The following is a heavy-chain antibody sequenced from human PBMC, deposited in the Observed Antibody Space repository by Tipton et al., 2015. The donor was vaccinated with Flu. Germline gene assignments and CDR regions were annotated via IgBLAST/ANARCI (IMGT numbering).Heavy chain of an antibody. Sequence: TLSLTCTVSGGSISSSSYYWGWIRQPPGKGLEWIGSIYYSGSTYYNPSLKSRVTISVDTSKNQFSLKLSSVTAADTAVYYCASQPSRDVVVPAATYFDYWGQGTLVTVSS. D-gene: IGHD2-2*01. CDR3: ASQPSRDVVVPAATYFDY. CDR2: IYYSGST. CDR1: GGSISSSSYY. J-gene: IGHJ4*02. V-gene: IGHV4-39*01.